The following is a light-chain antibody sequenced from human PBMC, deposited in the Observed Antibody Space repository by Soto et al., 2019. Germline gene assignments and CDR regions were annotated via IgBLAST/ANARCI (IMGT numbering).Light chain of an antibody. CDR3: QQYGDSRT. V-gene: IGKV3-20*01. CDR1: RSVSSNN. Sequence: EIVLTQSPGTLSLSPGERATLSCRASRSVSSNNLAWYQQKPGQAPSLLIYGASSRATGIPDRFSGDVSGTDFTLTISRLEPEDFAVYYCQQYGDSRTFGQGTKVEMK. CDR2: GAS. J-gene: IGKJ1*01.